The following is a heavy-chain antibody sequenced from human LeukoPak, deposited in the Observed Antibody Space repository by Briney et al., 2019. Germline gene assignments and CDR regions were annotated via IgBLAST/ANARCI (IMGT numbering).Heavy chain of an antibody. V-gene: IGHV4-4*07. D-gene: IGHD4-17*01. Sequence: SETLSLTCTVSGGSISSYYWSWIRPPAGKGLEWIGRIYTSGSTNYNPSLKSRVTISVDKSKNQFSLKLSSVTAADAAVYYCARETTLFFFDYWGQGTLVTVSS. CDR1: GGSISSYY. CDR2: IYTSGST. J-gene: IGHJ4*02. CDR3: ARETTLFFFDY.